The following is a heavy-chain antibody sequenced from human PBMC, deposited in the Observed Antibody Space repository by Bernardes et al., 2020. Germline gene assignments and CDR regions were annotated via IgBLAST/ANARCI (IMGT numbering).Heavy chain of an antibody. Sequence: GGTLRLSCAASGFTFSSYCMSWVRKGPGKGLEWVANIKQDGSERYYVDSVKGRFTISRDNAKNSLYLQMNSLRAEDTAVYYCARVFVYSSSPYYYYGMDVWGQGTTVTVSS. J-gene: IGHJ6*02. V-gene: IGHV3-7*01. CDR3: ARVFVYSSSPYYYYGMDV. D-gene: IGHD6-6*01. CDR2: IKQDGSER. CDR1: GFTFSSYC.